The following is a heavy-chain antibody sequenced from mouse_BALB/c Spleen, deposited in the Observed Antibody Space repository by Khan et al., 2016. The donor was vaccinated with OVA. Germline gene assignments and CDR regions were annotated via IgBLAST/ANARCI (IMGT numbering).Heavy chain of an antibody. CDR3: ARRNYFGYTFAY. CDR1: GYTFTDYY. J-gene: IGHJ3*01. CDR2: ISPGSGDT. Sequence: QVQLQQSGAELARPGASVKLSCKASGYTFTDYYINWVKQRTGQGLEWIGEISPGSGDTYYNEKFKGKATLTADKSSTTAYMQLSSRTSEASAFYFCARRNYFGYTFAYWGQGTLVTVSA. D-gene: IGHD1-2*01. V-gene: IGHV1-77*01.